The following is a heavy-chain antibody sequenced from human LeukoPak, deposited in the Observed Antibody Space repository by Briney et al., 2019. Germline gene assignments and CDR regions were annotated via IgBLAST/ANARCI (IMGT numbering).Heavy chain of an antibody. J-gene: IGHJ4*02. CDR3: ARLHYYGSGSPDY. CDR2: IYYSGST. CDR1: GGSISSSSYY. Sequence: SETLSLTCTVSGGSISSSSYYWGWIRQPPGKGLEWIGSIYYSGSTYYNPSLKSRVTISVDTSKNQFSLKLSSVTAADTAVYYRARLHYYGSGSPDYWGQGTLVTVSS. V-gene: IGHV4-39*01. D-gene: IGHD3-10*01.